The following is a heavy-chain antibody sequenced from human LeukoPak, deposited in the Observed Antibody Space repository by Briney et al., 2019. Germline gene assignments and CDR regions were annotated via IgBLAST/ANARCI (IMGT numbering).Heavy chain of an antibody. CDR2: IYVTGST. J-gene: IGHJ6*03. D-gene: IGHD3-16*02. CDR1: GVSIGTYY. V-gene: IGHV4-4*09. Sequence: SETLSLTCTVSGVSIGTYYWSWLRQSPGKGLEWIGYIYVTGSTRYNAYLQSRVTISVDTSRNQFFRKMSSGTGADAAVYYCGRNIGGGIEDMDDWWKGGKVTVAS. CDR3: GRNIGGGIEDMDD.